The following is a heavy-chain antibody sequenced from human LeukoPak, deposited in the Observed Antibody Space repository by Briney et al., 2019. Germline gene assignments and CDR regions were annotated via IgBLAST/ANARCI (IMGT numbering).Heavy chain of an antibody. D-gene: IGHD6-13*01. Sequence: SETLSLTCTVSGGSISSYYWSWIRQPPGKGLEWIGYIYYSGNTNYNPSLKSRVTISADTSKNQFSLKLSSVTAADTAVYYCASHIGSAWFYFDYWGQGNLVTVSS. CDR3: ASHIGSAWFYFDY. CDR1: GGSISSYY. J-gene: IGHJ4*02. CDR2: IYYSGNT. V-gene: IGHV4-59*08.